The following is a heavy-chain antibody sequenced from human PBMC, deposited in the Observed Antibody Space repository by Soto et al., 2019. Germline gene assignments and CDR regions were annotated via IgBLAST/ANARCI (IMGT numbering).Heavy chain of an antibody. J-gene: IGHJ4*02. CDR1: GFTFSSCA. CDR2: ISGSGGST. D-gene: IGHD4-17*01. V-gene: IGHV3-23*01. Sequence: PGGSLRLSCAASGFTFSSCAMSWVRQAPGKGLEWASAISGSGGSTYYADSVKGRFTISRDNSKNTLYLQMNSLRAEDTAVYYCAKRRYGDYGVRFEIDYWGQGALVTVSS. CDR3: AKRRYGDYGVRFEIDY.